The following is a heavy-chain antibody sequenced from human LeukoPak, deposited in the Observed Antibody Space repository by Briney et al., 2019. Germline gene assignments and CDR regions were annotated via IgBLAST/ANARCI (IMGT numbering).Heavy chain of an antibody. CDR2: IGGSGGGT. Sequence: GGSLTLSCAASGFTFTNDAMSWVRQAPGKGLEWVSAIGGSGGGTYYADSVKGRFTISRDNSKNTLYLQMTGLRAEDTAIYYCAKTPETHYYDFSGYYYYFDYWGQGTLVTVSS. D-gene: IGHD3-22*01. J-gene: IGHJ4*02. V-gene: IGHV3-23*01. CDR1: GFTFTNDA. CDR3: AKTPETHYYDFSGYYYYFDY.